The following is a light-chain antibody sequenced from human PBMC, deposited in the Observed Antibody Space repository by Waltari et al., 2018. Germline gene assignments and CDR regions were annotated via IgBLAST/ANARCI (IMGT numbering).Light chain of an antibody. J-gene: IGLJ1*01. CDR2: DVS. V-gene: IGLV2-14*03. CDR1: SSDIGHYNF. CDR3: CSYRTPDTLV. Sequence: QSALTQPASVSGSPGQSITISCPGTSSDIGHYNFVSWYQQHPGKAPKFMIYDVSYRPSGFSSRFSGSKSGNTASLTISGLQIEDEADYYCCSYRTPDTLVFGTGTKVTVL.